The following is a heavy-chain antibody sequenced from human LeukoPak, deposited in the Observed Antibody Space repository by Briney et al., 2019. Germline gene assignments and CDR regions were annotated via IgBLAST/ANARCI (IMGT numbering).Heavy chain of an antibody. CDR1: GYTFTSYG. J-gene: IGHJ5*02. CDR3: ALVPAAIDRWFDP. D-gene: IGHD2-2*02. V-gene: IGHV1-18*01. CDR2: ISAYNGNT. Sequence: ASVKVSCKASGYTFTSYGISWARQAPGQGLEWMGWISAYNGNTNYAQKLQGRVTMTTDTSTSTAYMELRSLRSDDTAVYYCALVPAAIDRWFDPWGQGTLVTVSS.